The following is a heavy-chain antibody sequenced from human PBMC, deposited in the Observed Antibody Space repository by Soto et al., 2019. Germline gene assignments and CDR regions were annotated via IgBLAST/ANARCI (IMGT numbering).Heavy chain of an antibody. J-gene: IGHJ4*02. Sequence: GGSLRLSCAASGFTVSSNYMSWVRQAPGKGLEWVSVIYSGGSTYYADSVKGRFTISRDNSKNTLYLQMNSLRAEDTAVYYCARDSNVFWSGYKKTDYWGQGTLVTVSS. V-gene: IGHV3-66*01. D-gene: IGHD3-3*01. CDR3: ARDSNVFWSGYKKTDY. CDR2: IYSGGST. CDR1: GFTVSSNY.